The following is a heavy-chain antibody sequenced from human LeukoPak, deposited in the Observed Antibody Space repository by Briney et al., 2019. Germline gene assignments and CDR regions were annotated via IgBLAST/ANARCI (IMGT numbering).Heavy chain of an antibody. CDR2: INHSGST. CDR1: GGSFSGYY. CDR3: ARDPTTVTKGFDV. V-gene: IGHV4-34*01. Sequence: SETLSLTCAVYGGSFSGYYWSWIRQPPGKGLEWIGEINHSGSTNYNPSLKSRVTISVDTSKNQFSLKMTSVTAADTAVYYCARDPTTVTKGFDVWGQGTMVTVSS. J-gene: IGHJ3*01. D-gene: IGHD4-17*01.